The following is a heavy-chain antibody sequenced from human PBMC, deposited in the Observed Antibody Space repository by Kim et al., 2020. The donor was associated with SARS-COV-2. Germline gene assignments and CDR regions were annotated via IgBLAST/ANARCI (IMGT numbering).Heavy chain of an antibody. CDR2: ISSSSSTI. V-gene: IGHV3-48*02. CDR1: GFTFSSYS. J-gene: IGHJ4*02. CDR3: ARDPDFWSGLDVDY. Sequence: GGSLRLSCAASGFTFSSYSMNWVRQAPGKGLEWVSYISSSSSTIYYADSVKGRFTISRDNAKNSLYLQMNSLRDEDTAVYYCARDPDFWSGLDVDYWGQGTLVTVSS. D-gene: IGHD3-3*01.